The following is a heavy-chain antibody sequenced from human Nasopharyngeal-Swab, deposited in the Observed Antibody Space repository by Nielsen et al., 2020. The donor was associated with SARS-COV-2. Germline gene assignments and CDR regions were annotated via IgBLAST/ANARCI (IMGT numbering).Heavy chain of an antibody. D-gene: IGHD2/OR15-2a*01. J-gene: IGHJ4*02. Sequence: ASVKVSCKASGYTFTSYYMHWVRQAPGQGLEWMGIINPSGGSTSYAQKFQGRVTMTRDTSTSTVYMELRSLRSDDTAVYYCARDESALFPGDYWGQGTLVTVSS. CDR1: GYTFTSYY. CDR2: INPSGGST. CDR3: ARDESALFPGDY. V-gene: IGHV1-46*01.